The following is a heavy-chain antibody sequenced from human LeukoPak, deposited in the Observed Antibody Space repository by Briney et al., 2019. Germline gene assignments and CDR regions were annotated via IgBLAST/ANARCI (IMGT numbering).Heavy chain of an antibody. D-gene: IGHD3-22*01. CDR2: IYSSGST. CDR3: ARGPPLAYYGTGGYYFFDY. Sequence: PSETLSLTCTVSGDSISSISYYWGWIRQPPGKGLEWIASIYSSGSTYYSPSLKSRVIISVDTSKNQFSLKLSFVTATDTAMYYCARGPPLAYYGTGGYYFFDYWGQGILVTVSS. CDR1: GDSISSISYY. J-gene: IGHJ4*02. V-gene: IGHV4-39*01.